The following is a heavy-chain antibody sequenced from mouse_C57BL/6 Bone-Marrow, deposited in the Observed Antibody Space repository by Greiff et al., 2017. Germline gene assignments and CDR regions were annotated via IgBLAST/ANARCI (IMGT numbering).Heavy chain of an antibody. Sequence: QVQLQQPGAELVKPGASVTLSCKASGYTFTSYWMHWVKQRPGQGLEWIGMIHPNSGSTNYNEKFKSKATLTVDKSSSPAYMQLSSLTSEDSAVYYCARSHYGNYGAMDYWGQGTSVTVSS. CDR3: ARSHYGNYGAMDY. CDR1: GYTFTSYW. D-gene: IGHD2-1*01. CDR2: IHPNSGST. J-gene: IGHJ4*01. V-gene: IGHV1-64*01.